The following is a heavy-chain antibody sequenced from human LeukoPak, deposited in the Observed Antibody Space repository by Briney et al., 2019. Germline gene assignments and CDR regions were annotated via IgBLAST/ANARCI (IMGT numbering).Heavy chain of an antibody. V-gene: IGHV1-69*01. J-gene: IGHJ4*02. CDR3: ARSQRAGYNVYHFDY. CDR2: IVPIFRST. CDR1: GCTFSSYG. D-gene: IGHD5-24*01. Sequence: GSSVKVSCKASGCTFSSYGVSWVRQAPGQGLEWMGGIVPIFRSTTYAQKFRGRVTITADESMSTVYMEMSSLRSDDTAVYYCARSQRAGYNVYHFDYWGQGTLVTVSS.